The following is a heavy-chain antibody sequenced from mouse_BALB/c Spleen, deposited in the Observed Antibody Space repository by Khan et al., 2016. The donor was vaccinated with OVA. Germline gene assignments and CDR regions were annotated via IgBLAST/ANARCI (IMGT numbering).Heavy chain of an antibody. CDR1: GYSITSGYF. Sequence: VQLQQSGPGLVKPSQSLSLTCSVPGYSITSGYFWNWIRQFPGNKLEWMGYIRYDGNSNYNPYLKNRISITRDTSKNQFFLKLNSVTPEDTSTDYSARGGSSSPAWFAYWGQGTLVTVSA. J-gene: IGHJ3*01. CDR2: IRYDGNS. V-gene: IGHV3-6*02. CDR3: ARGGSSSPAWFAY. D-gene: IGHD6-1*01.